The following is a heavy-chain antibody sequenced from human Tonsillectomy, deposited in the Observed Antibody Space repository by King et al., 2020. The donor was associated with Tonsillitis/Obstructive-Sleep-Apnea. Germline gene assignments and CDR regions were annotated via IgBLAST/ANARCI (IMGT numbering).Heavy chain of an antibody. CDR1: GFSFNSYG. CDR2: IYYDGINK. V-gene: IGHV3-33*01. D-gene: IGHD4-17*01. Sequence: VQLVESGGGVVQPGRSLRLSCAASGFSFNSYGMHWVRQAPGKGLEWVAVIYYDGINKYYADSVKGRFTVSRDNSKSTLDLQMNSLRVEDTVIYYCARDQSGAWAFDYWGQGTLITVSS. J-gene: IGHJ4*02. CDR3: ARDQSGAWAFDY.